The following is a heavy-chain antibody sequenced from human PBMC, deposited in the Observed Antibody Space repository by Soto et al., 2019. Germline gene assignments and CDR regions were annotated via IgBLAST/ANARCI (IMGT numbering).Heavy chain of an antibody. V-gene: IGHV4-30-4*01. Sequence: PSETLSLTCTVSGGSISSDDYYWSWIRQPPGKGLEWIGYIYYSGRTAYNPSLKSRLIISIDTSKNQFSLNLNSVSGADTAVYYCARELSNSPDYFDYWGQGTLVTVSS. CDR1: GGSISSDDYY. CDR2: IYYSGRT. CDR3: ARELSNSPDYFDY. J-gene: IGHJ4*02. D-gene: IGHD6-6*01.